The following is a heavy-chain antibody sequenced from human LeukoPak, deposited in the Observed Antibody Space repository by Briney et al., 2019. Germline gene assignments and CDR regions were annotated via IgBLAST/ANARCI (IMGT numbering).Heavy chain of an antibody. V-gene: IGHV1-2*02. CDR1: GYTFTGYY. J-gene: IGHJ3*02. CDR2: INPNSGGT. Sequence: ASVKVSCKASGYTFTGYYMHWVRQAPGQGLEWMGWINPNSGGTNYAQKFQGRVTMTRDTSISTAYMELSRLRSDDTAVYYCAREVGTESHDAFDIWGQGTMVTVSS. CDR3: AREVGTESHDAFDI. D-gene: IGHD4-23*01.